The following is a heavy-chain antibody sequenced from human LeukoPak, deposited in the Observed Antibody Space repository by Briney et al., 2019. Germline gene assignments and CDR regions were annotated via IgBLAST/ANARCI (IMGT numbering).Heavy chain of an antibody. D-gene: IGHD7-27*01. Sequence: GGSLRLSCAASGFTFSSYGMHWVRQAPGKGLEWVGFVSYDGSKKFYADFVKGRFSISRDNSKNTLYVQMNSLGAEDTALYYCARGRTGDFFDSWGQGTLVTVSS. V-gene: IGHV3-30*03. CDR2: VSYDGSKK. J-gene: IGHJ4*02. CDR3: ARGRTGDFFDS. CDR1: GFTFSSYG.